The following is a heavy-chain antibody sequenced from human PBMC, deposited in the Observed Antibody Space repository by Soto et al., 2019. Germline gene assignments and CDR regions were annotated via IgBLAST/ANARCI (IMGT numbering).Heavy chain of an antibody. CDR1: KFTFSNSG. D-gene: IGHD3-3*01. J-gene: IGHJ4*02. V-gene: IGHV3-48*01. CDR2: IGDSGSPT. Sequence: EVQLVESGGGLVQPGGSLRLSCAASKFTFSNSGMNWVRQAPGKGLEWVSYIGDSGSPTYYAASVKGRFTISRDNARNSLHLKMNRLGADDTAVYYCGASITIFATAPLRSWGQGALVTVSS. CDR3: GASITIFATAPLRS.